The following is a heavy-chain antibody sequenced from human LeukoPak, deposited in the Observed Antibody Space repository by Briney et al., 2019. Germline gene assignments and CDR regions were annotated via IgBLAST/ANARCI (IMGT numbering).Heavy chain of an antibody. CDR1: AGSISPYY. CDR3: ARNREYSSGWYYFDD. J-gene: IGHJ4*02. V-gene: IGHV4-4*07. CDR2: IYTSGAP. D-gene: IGHD6-19*01. Sequence: PSQTLSLTCTVAAGSISPYYWSWLRQPAGKGLEWVGRIYTSGAPNYNPSLSSRFTLPLDPSKTQFSLELRSVTAADTAVYYCARNREYSSGWYYFDDWGQGTLVTVSS.